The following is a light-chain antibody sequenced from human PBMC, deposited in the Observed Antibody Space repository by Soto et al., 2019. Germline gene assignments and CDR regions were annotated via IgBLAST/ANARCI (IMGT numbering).Light chain of an antibody. J-gene: IGLJ2*01. CDR3: CSYAGSYVV. CDR2: DVT. CDR1: SSDVGGYDY. V-gene: IGLV2-11*01. Sequence: QSVLTQPRSVSGSPGQSVTISCTGTSSDVGGYDYVSWYQQYPGKAPKLMIYDVTKRPSGVPHRFSGSKSGNTASLTISGLQVEDDADYYCCSYAGSYVVFGGGTKLTVL.